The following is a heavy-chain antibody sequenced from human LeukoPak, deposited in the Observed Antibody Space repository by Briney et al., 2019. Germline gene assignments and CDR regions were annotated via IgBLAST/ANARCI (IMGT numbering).Heavy chain of an antibody. CDR1: GGSISSGDYY. Sequence: PSQTLSLTCTVSGGSISSGDYYWSWIRQPPGKGLEWIGYIYYSGSTYYNPSLKSRVTISVDTSKNQFSLKPSSVTAADTAVYYCARDLADIVVVPAASPDAFDIWGQGTMVTVSS. J-gene: IGHJ3*02. D-gene: IGHD2-2*01. V-gene: IGHV4-30-4*08. CDR3: ARDLADIVVVPAASPDAFDI. CDR2: IYYSGST.